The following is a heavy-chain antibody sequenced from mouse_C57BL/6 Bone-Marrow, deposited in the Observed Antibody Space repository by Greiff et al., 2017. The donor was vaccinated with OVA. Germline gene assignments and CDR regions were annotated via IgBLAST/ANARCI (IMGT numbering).Heavy chain of an antibody. CDR2: IHPNSGST. D-gene: IGHD1-1*01. CDR1: GYTFTSYW. CDR3: ARPTVGDY. V-gene: IGHV1-64*01. Sequence: VQLQQPGAELVKPGASVKLSCKASGYTFTSYWMHWVKQRPGQGLEWIGMIHPNSGSTNYNEKSKSKATLTVDKSSSTAYMQLSSLTSEDSAVYYCARPTVGDYWGQGTTLTVSS. J-gene: IGHJ2*01.